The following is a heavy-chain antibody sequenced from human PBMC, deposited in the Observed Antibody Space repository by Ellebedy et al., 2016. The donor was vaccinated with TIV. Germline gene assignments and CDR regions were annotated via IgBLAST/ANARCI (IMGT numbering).Heavy chain of an antibody. CDR1: GFTVSGNY. CDR3: ARAKGGYSSSWDY. J-gene: IGHJ4*02. Sequence: PGGSLRPSCAASGFTVSGNYMSWVRQAPGKGMEWVSLIYSGGRTSYADSVKGRFTISRHNSKNTLYLQVNSLRAEDTAVYYCARAKGGYSSSWDYWGQGTLVTVSS. CDR2: IYSGGRT. D-gene: IGHD6-13*01. V-gene: IGHV3-53*04.